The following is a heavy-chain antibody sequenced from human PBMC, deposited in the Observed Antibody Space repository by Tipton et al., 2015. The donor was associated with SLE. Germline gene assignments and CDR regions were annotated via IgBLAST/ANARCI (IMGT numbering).Heavy chain of an antibody. V-gene: IGHV3-66*02. CDR1: GFTVSSNY. CDR3: ARGTQGDAFDI. CDR2: IYSGGST. Sequence: LSLTCAASGFTVSSNYMSWVRQAPGKGLEWVSVIYSGGSTYYADSVKGRFTISRDNSKNTLYLQMNSLRAEDTAVYYCARGTQGDAFDIWGQGTMVTVSS. J-gene: IGHJ3*02. D-gene: IGHD3-10*01.